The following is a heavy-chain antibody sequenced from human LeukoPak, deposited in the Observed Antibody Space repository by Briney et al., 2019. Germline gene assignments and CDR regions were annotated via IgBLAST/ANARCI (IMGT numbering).Heavy chain of an antibody. V-gene: IGHV4-34*01. CDR2: INHSGST. J-gene: IGHJ3*02. Sequence: GYYXSXIRQPPGKGLEWIGEINHSGSTNYNPSLKSRVTISVDTSKNQFSLKLSSVTAADTAVYYCARGPTTALHYYDSSGADAFDIWGQGTMVTVSS. CDR3: ARGPTTALHYYDSSGADAFDI. CDR1: GYY. D-gene: IGHD3-22*01.